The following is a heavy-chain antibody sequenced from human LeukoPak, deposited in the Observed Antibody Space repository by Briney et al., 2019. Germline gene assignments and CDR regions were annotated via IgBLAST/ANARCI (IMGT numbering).Heavy chain of an antibody. V-gene: IGHV3-23*01. D-gene: IGHD1-26*01. J-gene: IGHJ4*02. CDR2: ISIGGSTT. Sequence: GGSLRLSCTASGFTLTTYAMSWVRQAPGKWLEWVSTISIGGSTTFYADSVKGRFTISRDSSKNTLYLQMNSLKAEDTAIYYCAKGFSGSYSIFDCWGQGTLVTVSS. CDR1: GFTLTTYA. CDR3: AKGFSGSYSIFDC.